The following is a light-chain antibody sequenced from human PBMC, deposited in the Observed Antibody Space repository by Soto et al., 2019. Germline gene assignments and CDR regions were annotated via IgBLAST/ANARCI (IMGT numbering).Light chain of an antibody. CDR2: KAS. J-gene: IGKJ5*01. CDR1: QSISSW. V-gene: IGKV1-5*03. CDR3: QQYNSYPIT. Sequence: DIPMTQSPSTLSASVGDRVTITCRASQSISSWLAWYQQKPGKAPKLLIYKASSLESGVPSRFSGSGSGTAFTLTISSLQPDDFAPYYCQQYNSYPITFGQGTRLEIK.